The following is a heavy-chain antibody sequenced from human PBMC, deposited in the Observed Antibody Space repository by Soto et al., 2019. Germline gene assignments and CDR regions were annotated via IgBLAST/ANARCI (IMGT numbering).Heavy chain of an antibody. Sequence: RRLSCVTSGFTFSNYGFHWVRQAPGKGLEWLAVIWYDGSITHYAESVKGRFSISRDQSKNTVYLHMNSLRAEDTALYSCARDLGTTNYYFDYWGQGALVTVSS. CDR1: GFTFSNYG. J-gene: IGHJ4*02. D-gene: IGHD1-26*01. CDR3: ARDLGTTNYYFDY. V-gene: IGHV3-33*01. CDR2: IWYDGSIT.